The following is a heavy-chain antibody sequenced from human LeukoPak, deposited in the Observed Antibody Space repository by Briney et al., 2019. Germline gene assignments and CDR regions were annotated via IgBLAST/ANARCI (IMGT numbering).Heavy chain of an antibody. Sequence: PGGSLRLSCAASGFTVSSNYMSCVRQAPGKGLEWVSVIYSGGSTYYADSVKGRFTISRDNSKNTLYLQMNSLRAEDTAVYYCARDRAYCSSTSCYWYFDYWGQGTLVTVSS. CDR3: ARDRAYCSSTSCYWYFDY. CDR1: GFTVSSNY. CDR2: IYSGGST. D-gene: IGHD2-2*01. J-gene: IGHJ4*02. V-gene: IGHV3-53*01.